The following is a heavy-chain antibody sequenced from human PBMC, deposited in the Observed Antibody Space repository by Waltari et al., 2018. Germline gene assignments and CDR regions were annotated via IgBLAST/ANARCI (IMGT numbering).Heavy chain of an antibody. CDR1: GDSVSSNSAT. J-gene: IGHJ3*02. CDR2: TYYRSKWSN. V-gene: IGHV6-1*01. Sequence: QVQLQQSGPGLVKPSQTLSLTCAISGDSVSSNSATWNWIRQSPSRGLEWLGRTYYRSKWSNDYAVSVRSRITIDPDTAKNQFSLQLNSVTPEDTAVYYCARRVPVGANAFDIWGQGTMVTVSS. D-gene: IGHD1-26*01. CDR3: ARRVPVGANAFDI.